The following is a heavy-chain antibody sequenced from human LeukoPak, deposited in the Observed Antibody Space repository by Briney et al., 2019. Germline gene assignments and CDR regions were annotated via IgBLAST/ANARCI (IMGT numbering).Heavy chain of an antibody. CDR1: GFTFSSYG. Sequence: QPGGSLRLSCAAFGFTFSSYGMHWVRQTPGKGLEWVAFIRHDGTYQQYADSVKGRFTVSRDNSKDMVYLQMNSLRTEDTAVYYCAKNRDSSDYPRDFDYWGPGTLVTVSS. D-gene: IGHD3-22*01. V-gene: IGHV3-30*02. J-gene: IGHJ4*02. CDR3: AKNRDSSDYPRDFDY. CDR2: IRHDGTYQ.